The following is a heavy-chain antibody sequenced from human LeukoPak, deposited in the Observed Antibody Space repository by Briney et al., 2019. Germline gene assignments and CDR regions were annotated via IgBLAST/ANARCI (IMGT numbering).Heavy chain of an antibody. CDR3: AKVATIRTTSPYGA. Sequence: GGSLRLSCAASGFTFSDYYMSWIRQAPGKGLEWVSYISSSGSTTYYADSVKGRFTISRDNAKNSLYLQMNSLRAEDTAVYYCAKVATIRTTSPYGAWGQGTLVTVSS. CDR1: GFTFSDYY. V-gene: IGHV3-11*01. J-gene: IGHJ5*02. D-gene: IGHD5-12*01. CDR2: ISSSGSTT.